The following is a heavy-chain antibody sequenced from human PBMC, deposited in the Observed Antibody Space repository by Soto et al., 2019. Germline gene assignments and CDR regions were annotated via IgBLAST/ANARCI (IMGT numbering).Heavy chain of an antibody. J-gene: IGHJ4*02. D-gene: IGHD3-9*01. Sequence: PGGSLRLSCAASGFTFSAYAMIWVRQAPGKGLEWVSSIGSGGSPTYYADSVKGRFTISRDNSKNTLYLQMNSLRAEDTAVYYCAKGALSTYFDWGQGTLVTVSS. CDR3: AKGALSTYFD. CDR2: IGSGGSPT. V-gene: IGHV3-23*01. CDR1: GFTFSAYA.